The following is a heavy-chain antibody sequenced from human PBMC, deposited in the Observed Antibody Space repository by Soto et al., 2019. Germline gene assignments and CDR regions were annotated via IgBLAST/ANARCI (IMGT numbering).Heavy chain of an antibody. V-gene: IGHV3-33*06. Sequence: QVQLVESGGGVVQPGRSLRLSCAASGFSFTTYGMHWVRQAPGEGLEWVAVIWYDGSNKYYADSVKGRFTISRDTSKNKLDLKMDSLRAEDTAVDYGAKNRGGGAVVPDYWGQGTLVTVSS. J-gene: IGHJ4*02. CDR3: AKNRGGGAVVPDY. D-gene: IGHD2-21*01. CDR2: IWYDGSNK. CDR1: GFSFTTYG.